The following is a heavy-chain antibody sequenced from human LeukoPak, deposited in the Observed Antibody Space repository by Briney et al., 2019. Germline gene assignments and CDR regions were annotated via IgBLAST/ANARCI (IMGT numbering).Heavy chain of an antibody. CDR2: IYYSGSP. CDR1: GGSLSNNNYY. V-gene: IGHV4-39*01. J-gene: IGHJ3*02. Sequence: ASETLSLTCTVSGGSLSNNNYYWAWIRQPPGKGLECIGSIYYSGSPYYNPSLKSRVTISVDTSKNQFSLRLSSVTAADTAIYYCARRNDFDIWGQGTMVTVSS. CDR3: ARRNDFDI.